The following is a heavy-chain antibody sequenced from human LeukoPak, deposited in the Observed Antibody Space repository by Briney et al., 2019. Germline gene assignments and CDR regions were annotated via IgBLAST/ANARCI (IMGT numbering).Heavy chain of an antibody. CDR3: SSAKRHSDNRSYCYVLFAP. CDR1: GYSIIGGYY. D-gene: IGHD3-22*01. V-gene: IGHV4-38-2*01. Sequence: PSETLSLTCVVSGYSIIGGYYWGWIRQPPGKGLEWIGSIYHSGSTYYNPSLKSRLTISVETSKNQFSLNLRSVSASDTAVYYLSSAKRHSDNRSYCYVLFAPWGQGTLVTVSS. CDR2: IYHSGST. J-gene: IGHJ5*02.